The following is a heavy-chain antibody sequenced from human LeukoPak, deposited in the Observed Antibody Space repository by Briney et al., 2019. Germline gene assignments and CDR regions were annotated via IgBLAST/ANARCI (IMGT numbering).Heavy chain of an antibody. Sequence: GESLKISCKGSGYSFSNYWIGWVRQMPEKGLEWMGIIYPGDSDTRYSPSFQGQVTISADKSISTAYLQWSSLKASDTATYYCAREARGSGWYLYFQHWGQGTLVTVSS. J-gene: IGHJ1*01. V-gene: IGHV5-51*01. CDR3: AREARGSGWYLYFQH. CDR1: GYSFSNYW. CDR2: IYPGDSDT. D-gene: IGHD6-19*01.